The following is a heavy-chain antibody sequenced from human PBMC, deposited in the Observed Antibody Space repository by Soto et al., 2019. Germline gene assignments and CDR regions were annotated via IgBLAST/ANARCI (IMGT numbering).Heavy chain of an antibody. Sequence: SVKVSCKASGGTFSSYAISWVRQAPGQGLEWMGGIIPIFGTANYAQKFQGRVTITADESTSTAYMELSSLRSEDTAVYYCARDPVEWLDATKYYYYGMDVWGQGTTVTVSS. CDR3: ARDPVEWLDATKYYYYGMDV. V-gene: IGHV1-69*13. CDR1: GGTFSSYA. D-gene: IGHD3-3*01. CDR2: IIPIFGTA. J-gene: IGHJ6*02.